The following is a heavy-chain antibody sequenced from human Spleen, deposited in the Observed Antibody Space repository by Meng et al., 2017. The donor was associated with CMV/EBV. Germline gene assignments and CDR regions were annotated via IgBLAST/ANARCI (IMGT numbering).Heavy chain of an antibody. Sequence: GESLKISCAASGFSFSPYSMNWVRQAPGKGLEWISYISGPSTTIYYADSVKGRFTISRDNARNSLYLQMSRLRAEDTAVYYCARDSMDSAVVVPAAIVAYYGMDVWGQGTTVTVSS. CDR1: GFSFSPYS. J-gene: IGHJ6*02. V-gene: IGHV3-48*01. D-gene: IGHD2-2*02. CDR2: ISGPSTTI. CDR3: ARDSMDSAVVVPAAIVAYYGMDV.